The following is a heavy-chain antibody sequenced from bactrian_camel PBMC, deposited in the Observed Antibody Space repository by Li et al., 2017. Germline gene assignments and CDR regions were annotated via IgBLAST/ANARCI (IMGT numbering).Heavy chain of an antibody. CDR1: GFSFSDYY. Sequence: HVQLVESGGGLVQPGGSLRLSCAASGFSFSDYYMSWVRQAPAKGLEWVSTIYSTGSATYYPDSVKGRFTISRDNAKNTLYLQMNSLKPEDTAVYYCAADPSRELWVGYPPYKYWGQGTQVTVS. J-gene: IGHJ4*01. CDR3: AADPSRELWVGYPPYKY. CDR2: IYSTGSAT. V-gene: IGHV3S6*01. D-gene: IGHD5*01.